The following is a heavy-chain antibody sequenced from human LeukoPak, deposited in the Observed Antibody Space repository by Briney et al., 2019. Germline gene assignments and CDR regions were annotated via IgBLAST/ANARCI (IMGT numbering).Heavy chain of an antibody. CDR3: AKDQKSIAATGYDY. Sequence: GGPLRLSCAASGFTFANYAMSWVRQGPGKGLEWVSTISGSGGSTHYADSVKGRFTISRDNSKNTLFLQMNSLRADDTAVYFCAKDQKSIAATGYDYWGQGTLVTVSS. J-gene: IGHJ4*02. CDR1: GFTFANYA. D-gene: IGHD6-13*01. V-gene: IGHV3-23*01. CDR2: ISGSGGST.